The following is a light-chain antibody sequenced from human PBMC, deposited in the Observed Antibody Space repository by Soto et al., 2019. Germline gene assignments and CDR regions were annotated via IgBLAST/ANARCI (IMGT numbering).Light chain of an antibody. CDR2: RVS. CDR3: MQATHFLT. CDR1: QSLLHSDGNTY. Sequence: EIVMTQTPLSSTVTLGQPASISCRSSQSLLHSDGNTYLSWLHQRPGQPPKLLIYRVSNRFSGVPDRFSGSGSGTDFTLQISRVEPEDVGVYCCMQATHFLTFGQGTKVEIK. V-gene: IGKV2-24*01. J-gene: IGKJ1*01.